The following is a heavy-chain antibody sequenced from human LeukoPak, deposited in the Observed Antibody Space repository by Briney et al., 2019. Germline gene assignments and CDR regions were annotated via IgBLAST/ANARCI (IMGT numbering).Heavy chain of an antibody. CDR3: AKEATGRTSSHFDY. CDR2: VSYDGTKK. CDR1: GFTSSSYG. V-gene: IGHV3-30*18. J-gene: IGHJ4*02. Sequence: GRSLRLSCAASGFTSSSYGMQWVRQAPGKGLEWVAVVSYDGTKKYYTDSVKGRFTISRDNSKNTLDLQMNSLRTEDTAMYYCAKEATGRTSSHFDYWGQGTLVTVSA. D-gene: IGHD1-1*01.